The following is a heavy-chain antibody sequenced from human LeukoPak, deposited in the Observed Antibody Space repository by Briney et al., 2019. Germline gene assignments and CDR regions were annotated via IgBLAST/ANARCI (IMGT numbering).Heavy chain of an antibody. J-gene: IGHJ4*02. D-gene: IGHD6-6*01. CDR2: ISYDGSNK. V-gene: IGHV3-30*18. CDR3: AKDEQPIAARPVPSYLDY. CDR1: GFTFSSYG. Sequence: GRSLRLSCAASGFTFSSYGMHWVRQAPGKGLEWVAVISYDGSNKYYADSVKGRFTISRDNSKNTLYLQMNSLRAEDTAVYYCAKDEQPIAARPVPSYLDYWGQGTLVTVSS.